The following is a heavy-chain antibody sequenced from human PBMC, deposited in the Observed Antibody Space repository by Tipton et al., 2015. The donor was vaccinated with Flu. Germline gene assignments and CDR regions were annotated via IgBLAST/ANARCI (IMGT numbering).Heavy chain of an antibody. CDR1: GLSISYT. D-gene: IGHD4-17*01. CDR2: MSGDADAI. J-gene: IGHJ5*01. V-gene: IGHV3-23*01. Sequence: SLRLSCARFGLSISYTMNWVRQAPGKGLEWVATMSGDADAIFYAESVKGRFTIFRDTSRDTLYLLMNNLKAQDTAVYYCTKGHSSAYGHSWFDSWGQGTLVTVSS. CDR3: TKGHSSAYGHSWFDS.